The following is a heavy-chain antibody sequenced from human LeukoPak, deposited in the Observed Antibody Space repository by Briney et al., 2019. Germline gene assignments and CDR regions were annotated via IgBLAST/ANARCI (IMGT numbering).Heavy chain of an antibody. CDR3: ARDRGWTDLRDY. D-gene: IGHD3/OR15-3a*01. J-gene: IGHJ4*02. Sequence: ASVKVSCKASGYTFTSYGIIWVRQAPGQGLEWMGWISPYNGNTNYALRLQGRVTMTTDTSTTTAYMELRSLRSGDTAVYYCARDRGWTDLRDYWGQGTLLTVSS. CDR2: ISPYNGNT. V-gene: IGHV1-18*01. CDR1: GYTFTSYG.